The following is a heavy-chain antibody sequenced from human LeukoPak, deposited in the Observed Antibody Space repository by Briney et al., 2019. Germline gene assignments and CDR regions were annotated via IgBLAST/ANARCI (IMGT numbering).Heavy chain of an antibody. V-gene: IGHV3-21*01. D-gene: IGHD3-3*01. CDR3: ARADLTYDFWSGEFDY. J-gene: IGHJ4*02. CDR2: ISSSSTYI. Sequence: PGGSLRLSCAASGFTFDSYGMNWVRQAPGKGLEWISSISSSSTYIYYADSVKGRFTISRDNAKNSLYLQMNSLRAEDTAVYYCARADLTYDFWSGEFDYWGQGTLVTVSS. CDR1: GFTFDSYG.